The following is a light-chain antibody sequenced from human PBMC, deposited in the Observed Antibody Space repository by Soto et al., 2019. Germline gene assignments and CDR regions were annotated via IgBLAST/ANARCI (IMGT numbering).Light chain of an antibody. J-gene: IGKJ2*01. CDR2: DAS. CDR3: EQFDTLPPA. Sequence: DIQMTQSPSSLSASVGDRVTITCQASQDISKYLNWYQLQPGKAPSLLIYDASNVDAGVPSRFSGSGSGADFTLTISSLQPEGIATYFCEQFDTLPPAFGQGTKLESK. V-gene: IGKV1-33*01. CDR1: QDISKY.